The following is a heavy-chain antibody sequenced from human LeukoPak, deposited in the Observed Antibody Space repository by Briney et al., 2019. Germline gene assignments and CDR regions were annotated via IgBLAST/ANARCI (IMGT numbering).Heavy chain of an antibody. V-gene: IGHV3-23*01. J-gene: IGHJ3*02. CDR1: GFTFSRYD. CDR2: ISDSGINT. D-gene: IGHD1-26*01. CDR3: AKHLGIVGTTRYVFHI. Sequence: PGGSLRLSCAASGFTFSRYDMSWVRQAPGKGLEWVSSISDSGINTYYADSVKGRFTISRDNSKNTLYLQMNNLRAEDTAVYYCAKHLGIVGTTRYVFHIWGQGTMVIVSS.